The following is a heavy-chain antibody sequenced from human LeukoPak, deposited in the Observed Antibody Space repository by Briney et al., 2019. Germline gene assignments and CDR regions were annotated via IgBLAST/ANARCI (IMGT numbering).Heavy chain of an antibody. D-gene: IGHD6-19*01. J-gene: IGHJ4*02. V-gene: IGHV4-59*08. CDR2: IYCSGST. Sequence: SETLPLTCTVSGGSISSYYWSWIRQPPGKGLEWIGYIYCSGSTNYNPSLKSRVTISVDTSKNQFSLKLSSVTAADTAVYYCARLRKEQWLVPDFDYWGQGTLVTVSS. CDR3: ARLRKEQWLVPDFDY. CDR1: GGSISSYY.